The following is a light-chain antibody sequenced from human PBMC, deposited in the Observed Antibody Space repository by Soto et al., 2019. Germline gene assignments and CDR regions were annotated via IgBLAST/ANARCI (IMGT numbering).Light chain of an antibody. CDR2: EAA. CDR1: QSVSSY. J-gene: IGKJ1*01. Sequence: EIVLTQSPATLSLSPGERATLSCRASQSVSSYLAWYQQKPGQAPRLLMYEAANSATGIPARFSGGGSGTDFPLSIISLEPEDFSVYYCQQRSDWPWTFGQGNKVAIK. CDR3: QQRSDWPWT. V-gene: IGKV3-11*01.